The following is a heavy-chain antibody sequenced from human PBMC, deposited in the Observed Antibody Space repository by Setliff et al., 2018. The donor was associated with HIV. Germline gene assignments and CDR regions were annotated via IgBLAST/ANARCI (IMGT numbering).Heavy chain of an antibody. CDR3: ARFAVAGTKWSDP. CDR2: IIPIFGTA. CDR1: GGTFSSYA. V-gene: IGHV1-69*05. D-gene: IGHD6-19*01. J-gene: IGHJ5*02. Sequence: GASVKVSCKASGGTFSSYAISWVRQAPGQGLEWMGGIIPIFGTANYAQKFQGRVTITTDESTSTAYMELRSLRSDDTAVYYCARFAVAGTKWSDPWGQGTLVTVSS.